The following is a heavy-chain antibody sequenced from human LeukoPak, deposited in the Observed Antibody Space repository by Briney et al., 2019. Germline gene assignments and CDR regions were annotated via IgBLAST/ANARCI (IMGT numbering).Heavy chain of an antibody. V-gene: IGHV3-74*01. Sequence: PGGSLRLSCAASGFTFSSYWMQWVRQALGKGLVWVLGIDGGGSSTRYADSVKGRFTISRDNSKNTLYLQMNSLRAEDTAVYYCANNLRLNFDYWGQGTLVTVSS. CDR1: GFTFSSYW. CDR2: IDGGGSST. J-gene: IGHJ4*02. D-gene: IGHD3-3*01. CDR3: ANNLRLNFDY.